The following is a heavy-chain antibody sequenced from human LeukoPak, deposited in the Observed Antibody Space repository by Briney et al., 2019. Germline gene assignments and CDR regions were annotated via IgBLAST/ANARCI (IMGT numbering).Heavy chain of an antibody. J-gene: IGHJ6*02. D-gene: IGHD3-10*01. CDR3: ARSADGSGSYYPYYYYGMDV. CDR2: INPSGST. Sequence: SETLSLTCAVYGGSFSGYSWSWVRQAPGKGLEWIGDINPSGSTNYNPSLKSRLTMSVDTSKNQFSLRLSSVTAADTAVYYCARSADGSGSYYPYYYYGMDVWGQGTTVTVSS. V-gene: IGHV4-34*10. CDR1: GGSFSGYS.